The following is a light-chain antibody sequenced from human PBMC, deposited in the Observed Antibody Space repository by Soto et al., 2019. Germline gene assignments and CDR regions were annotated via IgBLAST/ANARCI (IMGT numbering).Light chain of an antibody. CDR1: QSVGRN. CDR3: QEYSKWPLFT. V-gene: IGKV3-15*01. J-gene: IGKJ3*01. CDR2: AAS. Sequence: EIVVTQSPGILSVSPGDRATLSCRASQSVGRNLAWYQQKPGRAPTLLIYAASTRATGLPARFSGSGSGTDFPLTISSLQSEDFAVYYCQEYSKWPLFTFGPGTRVDIK.